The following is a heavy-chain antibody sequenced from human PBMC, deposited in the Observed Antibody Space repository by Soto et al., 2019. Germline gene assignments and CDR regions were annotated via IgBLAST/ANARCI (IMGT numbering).Heavy chain of an antibody. CDR3: AKDRQGMDV. CDR1: GFSFSSYG. J-gene: IGHJ6*02. V-gene: IGHV3-30*18. Sequence: QVQLVESGGGVVQPARSLRLSCAASGFSFSSYGMHWVRQAPGKGLEWVAFISYDGSTQYYVDSVKGRFTISRDNSKNTLYLQMNSLRVEDTALYYCAKDRQGMDVWGQGTTVIVSS. CDR2: ISYDGSTQ.